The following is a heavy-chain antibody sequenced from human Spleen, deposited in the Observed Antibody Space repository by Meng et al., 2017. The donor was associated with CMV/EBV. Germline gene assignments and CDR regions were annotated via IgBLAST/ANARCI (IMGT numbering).Heavy chain of an antibody. CDR3: ARGPMTTYSSGSFDP. CDR1: GGSISSGGYY. V-gene: IGHV4-31*02. J-gene: IGHJ5*02. D-gene: IGHD6-19*01. Sequence: GGSISSGGYYWSWIRQHPGKGLEWIGYIYYSGSTYYNPSLKSRVTISVDTSKNQFSLKLSSVTTADTAVYYCARGPMTTYSSGSFDPWGQGTLVTVSS. CDR2: IYYSGST.